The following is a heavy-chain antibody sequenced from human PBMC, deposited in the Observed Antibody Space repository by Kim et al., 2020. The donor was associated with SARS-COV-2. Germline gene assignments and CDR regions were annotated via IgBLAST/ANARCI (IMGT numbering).Heavy chain of an antibody. D-gene: IGHD6-13*01. J-gene: IGHJ1*01. CDR3: ARGGGQSGWYEYFQH. Sequence: GGSLRLSCAASGFTFSSYWMSWVRQAPGKGLEWVADIKQDGSETYYADSVKGRFTISRDNAKNTLYLQMNSLRAEDTAVYYCARGGGQSGWYEYFQHWGQGTLVTVSS. CDR1: GFTFSSYW. V-gene: IGHV3-7*01. CDR2: IKQDGSET.